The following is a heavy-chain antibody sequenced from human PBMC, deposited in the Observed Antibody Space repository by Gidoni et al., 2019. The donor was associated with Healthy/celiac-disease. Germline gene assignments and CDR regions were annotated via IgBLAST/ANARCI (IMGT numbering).Heavy chain of an antibody. CDR3: ASGAYCGGDCYSALDY. Sequence: QVQLVQSGAEVKKPGSSAKVSCKASGGTFRGYAISWVRQAPGQGLEWMGGIIPIFGTANYAQKFQGRVTITADESTSTAYMELSSLRSEDTAVYYCASGAYCGGDCYSALDYWGQGTLVTVSS. D-gene: IGHD2-21*02. V-gene: IGHV1-69*01. CDR1: GGTFRGYA. CDR2: IIPIFGTA. J-gene: IGHJ4*02.